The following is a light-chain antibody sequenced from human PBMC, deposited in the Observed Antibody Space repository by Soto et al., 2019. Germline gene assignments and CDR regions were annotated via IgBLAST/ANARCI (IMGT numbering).Light chain of an antibody. CDR1: QSVGTY. V-gene: IGKV3-11*01. J-gene: IGKJ4*01. CDR2: EAS. Sequence: EIALTQSPVTLSLSPGETATLSCRASQSVGTYLAWYQLKSGQAPRLLIYEASKRATGIPARFSGRGSGTDFTLTISSLEPEDFAPYYCQQGSNWPPLTFGGGTKVDIK. CDR3: QQGSNWPPLT.